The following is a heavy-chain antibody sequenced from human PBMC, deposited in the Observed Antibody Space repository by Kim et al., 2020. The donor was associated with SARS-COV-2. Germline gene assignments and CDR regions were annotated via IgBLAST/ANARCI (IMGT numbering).Heavy chain of an antibody. CDR2: IYPGDSDT. Sequence: GESLKISCKGSGYSFTSYWIGWVRQMPGKGLEWMGIIYPGDSDTRYSSSFQGQVTISADKSISTAYLQWSSLKASDTAMYYCATEPRRPSVRYFDWHLPRSAFDIWGQGTMVTVSS. CDR3: ATEPRRPSVRYFDWHLPRSAFDI. D-gene: IGHD3-9*01. J-gene: IGHJ3*02. CDR1: GYSFTSYW. V-gene: IGHV5-51*01.